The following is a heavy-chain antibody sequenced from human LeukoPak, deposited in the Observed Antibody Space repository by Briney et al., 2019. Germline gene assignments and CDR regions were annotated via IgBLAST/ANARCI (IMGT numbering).Heavy chain of an antibody. CDR3: ARQKVVTAIGGFFDY. Sequence: GGSLRLSCAASGSTFSSYSMNWVRQAPGKGLEWVSSISSSSSYIYYADSVKGRFTISRDNAKNSLYLQMNSLRAEDTAVYYCARQKVVTAIGGFFDYWGQGTLVTVSS. V-gene: IGHV3-21*01. CDR1: GSTFSSYS. CDR2: ISSSSSYI. J-gene: IGHJ4*02. D-gene: IGHD2-21*02.